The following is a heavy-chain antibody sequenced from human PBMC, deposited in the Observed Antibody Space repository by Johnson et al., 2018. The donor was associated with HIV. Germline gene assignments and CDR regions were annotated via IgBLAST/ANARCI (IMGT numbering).Heavy chain of an antibody. Sequence: VQLVESGGGLVQPGGSLRISCAGSGFTVSRDYMTWVRQAPGKGLEWVSIIYSGGDTFYADSVRGRFTIARDTSKNTMYLQMNSLRSGDTAVYYCARENWGAFDIWGQGTMVTVSS. D-gene: IGHD7-27*01. V-gene: IGHV3-53*01. J-gene: IGHJ3*02. CDR3: ARENWGAFDI. CDR2: IYSGGDT. CDR1: GFTVSRDY.